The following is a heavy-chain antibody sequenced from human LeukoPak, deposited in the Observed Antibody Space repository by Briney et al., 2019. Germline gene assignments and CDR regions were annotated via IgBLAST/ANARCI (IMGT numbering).Heavy chain of an antibody. V-gene: IGHV4-4*07. CDR3: ARQYSSSSDWFDP. CDR2: IYTSGST. Sequence: SETLSLTCTVSGGSISSYYWSWIRQPAGRGLEWIGRIYTSGSTNYNPSLKSRVTMSVDTSKNQFSLQLSSVTAADTAVYYCARQYSSSSDWFDPWGQGTLVTVSS. CDR1: GGSISSYY. J-gene: IGHJ5*02. D-gene: IGHD6-6*01.